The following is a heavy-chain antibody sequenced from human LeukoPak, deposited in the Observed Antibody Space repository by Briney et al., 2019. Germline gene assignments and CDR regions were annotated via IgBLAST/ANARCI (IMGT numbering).Heavy chain of an antibody. CDR3: ASRLGGPFDY. D-gene: IGHD2-15*01. J-gene: IGHJ4*02. Sequence: SETLSLTCAVYGGSFSGYYWSWIRQPPGKGLEWIGEINHSGSTNYNPSLKSRVTISVDTSKNQSSLKLSSVTAADTAVYYCASRLGGPFDYWGQGTLVTVSS. CDR1: GGSFSGYY. CDR2: INHSGST. V-gene: IGHV4-34*01.